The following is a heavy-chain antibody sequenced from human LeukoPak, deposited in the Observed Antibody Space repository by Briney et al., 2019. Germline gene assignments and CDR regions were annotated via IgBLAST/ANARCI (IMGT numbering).Heavy chain of an antibody. J-gene: IGHJ3*02. D-gene: IGHD3-22*01. V-gene: IGHV1-46*01. CDR1: GYIFTNYY. Sequence: GASVKVSCKASGYIFTNYYIHWVRQAPGQGLEWMGVINPSGGSTSYAQMFQGRVTMTRDTSTSTVYMELSSLRSEDTAVYYCAKIKSYYYDTSDKDAFDIWGQGTMVTVSS. CDR3: AKIKSYYYDTSDKDAFDI. CDR2: INPSGGST.